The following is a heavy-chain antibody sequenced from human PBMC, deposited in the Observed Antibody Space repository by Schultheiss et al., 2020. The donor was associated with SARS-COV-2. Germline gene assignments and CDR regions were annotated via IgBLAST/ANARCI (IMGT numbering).Heavy chain of an antibody. V-gene: IGHV3-21*01. Sequence: GGSLRLSCAASGFTFSSYGMHWVRQAPGKGLEWVSSISSSSSYIYYADSVKGRFTISRDNSKNTLYLQMNSLRAEDTALYYCAKIEHTSSPVGLDIWGQGTMVTVSS. J-gene: IGHJ3*02. CDR3: AKIEHTSSPVGLDI. D-gene: IGHD2-2*01. CDR1: GFTFSSYG. CDR2: ISSSSSYI.